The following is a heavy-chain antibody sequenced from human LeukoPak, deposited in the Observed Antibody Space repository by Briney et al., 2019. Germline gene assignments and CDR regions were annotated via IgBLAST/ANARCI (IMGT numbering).Heavy chain of an antibody. Sequence: GGSLRLSCAASGFTFTKYWMTWVRQAPGKGLEWVANIKQDGSEKFYVDSVKGRFTISRDNAKNSLDLQINSLRAEDTAVYYCARGIPRYYYYGMDVWGQGTTVTVSS. D-gene: IGHD2-21*01. V-gene: IGHV3-7*03. J-gene: IGHJ6*02. CDR2: IKQDGSEK. CDR3: ARGIPRYYYYGMDV. CDR1: GFTFTKYW.